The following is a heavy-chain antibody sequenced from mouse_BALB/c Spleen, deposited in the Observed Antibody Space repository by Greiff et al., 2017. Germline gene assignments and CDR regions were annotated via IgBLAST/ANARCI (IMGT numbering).Heavy chain of an antibody. J-gene: IGHJ4*01. CDR1: GFTFSSFG. CDR3: ARAGEYVNAMDY. CDR2: ISSGSSTI. V-gene: IGHV5-17*02. Sequence: EVMLVESGGGLVQPGGSRKLSCAASGFTFSSFGMHWVRQAPEKGLEWVAYISSGSSTIYYADTVKGRFTISRANPKNTLFLQMDSLRSEATAMYYCARAGEYVNAMDYWGQGTSVTVSS. D-gene: IGHD5-1*01.